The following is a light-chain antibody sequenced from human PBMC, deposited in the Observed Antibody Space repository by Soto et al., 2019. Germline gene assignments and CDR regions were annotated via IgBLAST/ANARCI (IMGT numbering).Light chain of an antibody. CDR3: QQANSFPLT. CDR2: EAS. CDR1: QGVNTW. Sequence: DIQMTQSPSSVSASVGDRVTITCRASQGVNTWLAWYQKKPGKAPELLVYEASSLHSGVPSRFSGSGSGTDFTLTISSXXPEDFATYYCQQANSFPLTFGGGTKVE. J-gene: IGKJ4*01. V-gene: IGKV1-12*01.